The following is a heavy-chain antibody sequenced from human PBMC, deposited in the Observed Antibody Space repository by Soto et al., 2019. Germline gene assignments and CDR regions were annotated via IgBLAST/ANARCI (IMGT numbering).Heavy chain of an antibody. J-gene: IGHJ6*02. CDR3: AREEGLYWGYYYGMDV. CDR2: ISYDGSDK. Sequence: QVQLVESGGGVVQPGRSLRLSCASSGFTFSSYGIHWVRQAPGKGLEWVAVISYDGSDKYYADSVKGRFTISRDNPKNKLYLQMNSLRAEDTAVYYCAREEGLYWGYYYGMDVWGQGTTVTVSS. V-gene: IGHV3-30-3*01. CDR1: GFTFSSYG. D-gene: IGHD7-27*01.